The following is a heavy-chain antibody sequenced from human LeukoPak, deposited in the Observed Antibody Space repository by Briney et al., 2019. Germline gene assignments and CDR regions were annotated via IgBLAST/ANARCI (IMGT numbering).Heavy chain of an antibody. J-gene: IGHJ5*02. Sequence: GASVKVSCKASGYTFMNYGIGWVRQAPGQGLEWMGWISANNGDTKYAQKLQGRVTMTADTSTSTAYMELRSLSSDDTAVYYCAKDKLRSSGYCSSTSCYFWFDPWGQGTLVTVSS. CDR2: ISANNGDT. CDR3: AKDKLRSSGYCSSTSCYFWFDP. D-gene: IGHD2-2*01. V-gene: IGHV1-18*01. CDR1: GYTFMNYG.